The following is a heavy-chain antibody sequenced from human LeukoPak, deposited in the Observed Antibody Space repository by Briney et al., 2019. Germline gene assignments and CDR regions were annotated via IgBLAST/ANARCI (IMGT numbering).Heavy chain of an antibody. D-gene: IGHD6-19*01. CDR3: AASNQVAEYASDI. CDR2: IIPIFGTA. V-gene: IGHV1-69*05. J-gene: IGHJ3*02. Sequence: ASVKVSCKASGGTFSSYAISWVRQAPGQGLEWMGRIIPIFGTANYAQKFQGRVTITTDESTSTAYMELSSLRSEDTAAYYCAASNQVAEYASDICGRGTMVTVSS. CDR1: GGTFSSYA.